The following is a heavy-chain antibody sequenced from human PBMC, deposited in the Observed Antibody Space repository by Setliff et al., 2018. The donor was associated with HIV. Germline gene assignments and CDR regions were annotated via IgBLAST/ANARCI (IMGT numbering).Heavy chain of an antibody. Sequence: PSETLSLTCTVSGGSISSYCWNWIRQSPGRGLEWIGFIFSSGSTKYNPPLQSRVTMSMDTSKNQFSLKLTSVTAADTAVYYCARRIDNSGSFPDKNWFDTWGQGSQVTVAS. CDR3: ARRIDNSGSFPDKNWFDT. V-gene: IGHV4-4*09. J-gene: IGHJ5*02. CDR1: GGSISSYC. D-gene: IGHD3-10*01. CDR2: IFSSGST.